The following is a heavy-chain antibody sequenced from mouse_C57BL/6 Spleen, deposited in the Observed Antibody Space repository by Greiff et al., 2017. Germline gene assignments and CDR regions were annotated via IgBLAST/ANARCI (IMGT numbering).Heavy chain of an antibody. V-gene: IGHV1-42*01. CDR1: GYSFTGYY. J-gene: IGHJ2*01. CDR3: ASYYYGSSHFDY. D-gene: IGHD1-1*01. CDR2: INPSTGGT. Sequence: VQLKESGPELVKPGASVKISCKASGYSFTGYYMNWVKQSPEKSLEWIGEINPSTGGTTYNQKFKAKATLTVDKSSSTAYMQLKSLTSEDSAVYYCASYYYGSSHFDYWGQGTTLTVSS.